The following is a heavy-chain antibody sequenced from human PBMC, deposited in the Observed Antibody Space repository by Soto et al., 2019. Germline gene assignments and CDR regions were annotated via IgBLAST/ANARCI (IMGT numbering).Heavy chain of an antibody. CDR3: ARDHLHDYYDSSGYFVY. V-gene: IGHV1-18*01. D-gene: IGHD3-22*01. Sequence: GASVKVSCKASGYTFTSYGISWVRQAPGQGLEWMGWISAYNGNTNYAQKLQGRVTMTTDTSTSTAYMELRSLRSDDTAVYYCARDHLHDYYDSSGYFVYWGQGTLVTVSS. CDR1: GYTFTSYG. J-gene: IGHJ4*02. CDR2: ISAYNGNT.